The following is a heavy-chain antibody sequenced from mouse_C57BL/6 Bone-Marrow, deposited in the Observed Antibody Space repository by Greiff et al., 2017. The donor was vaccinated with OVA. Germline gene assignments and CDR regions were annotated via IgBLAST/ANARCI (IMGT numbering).Heavy chain of an antibody. CDR3: TTYLITTVVATRLDY. CDR2: IDPENGDT. D-gene: IGHD1-1*01. J-gene: IGHJ2*01. Sequence: EVQLQQSGAELVRPGASVKLSCTASGFNIKDDYMHWVKQRPEQGLEWIGWIDPENGDTEYASKFQGKATLTADTSSNTAYLQLSSLTSEDTAVYYCTTYLITTVVATRLDYWGQGTTLTVSS. CDR1: GFNIKDDY. V-gene: IGHV14-4*01.